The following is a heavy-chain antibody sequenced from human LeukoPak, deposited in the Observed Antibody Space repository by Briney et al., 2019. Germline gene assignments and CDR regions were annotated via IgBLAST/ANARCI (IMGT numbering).Heavy chain of an antibody. V-gene: IGHV3-23*05. CDR2: ISGSST. D-gene: IGHD5-18*01. Sequence: PGGSLRLSCAASGFSLGEYAMSWVRQAPGKGPEWVSAISGSSTYYSDSVKGRFTISRDTSKTTVYLQMNVLREDDTALYYCVKGPQVVDGYHSDYWGQGTLVTVS. CDR3: VKGPQVVDGYHSDY. CDR1: GFSLGEYA. J-gene: IGHJ4*02.